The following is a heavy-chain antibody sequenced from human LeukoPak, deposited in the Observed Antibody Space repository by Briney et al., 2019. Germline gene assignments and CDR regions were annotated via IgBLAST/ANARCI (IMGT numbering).Heavy chain of an antibody. CDR2: IIPIFGTA. Sequence: ASVKVSCKASGGTLSSYAISWVRQAPGQGLEWMGGIIPIFGTANYAQKFQGRVTITADKSTSTAYMELSSLRSEDTAVYYCARFKGGYCSGGSCEYFDYWGQGTLVTVSS. D-gene: IGHD2-15*01. CDR1: GGTLSSYA. J-gene: IGHJ4*02. V-gene: IGHV1-69*06. CDR3: ARFKGGYCSGGSCEYFDY.